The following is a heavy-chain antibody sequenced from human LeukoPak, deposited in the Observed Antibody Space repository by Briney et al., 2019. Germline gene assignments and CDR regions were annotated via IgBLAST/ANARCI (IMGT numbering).Heavy chain of an antibody. CDR3: ASPPSGVYYDSSGP. CDR2: ISGSGGST. D-gene: IGHD3-22*01. J-gene: IGHJ4*02. Sequence: PGGSLRLSCAASGFTFSSYAMSWVRQAPGKGLEWVSAISGSGGSTYYADSVKGRFTISRDNSKNTLYLQMNSLRAEDTAVYYCASPPSGVYYDSSGPWGQGTLVTVSS. CDR1: GFTFSSYA. V-gene: IGHV3-23*01.